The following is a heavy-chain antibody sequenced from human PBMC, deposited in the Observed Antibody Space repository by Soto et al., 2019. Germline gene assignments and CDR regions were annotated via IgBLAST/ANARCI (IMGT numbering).Heavy chain of an antibody. J-gene: IGHJ6*02. Sequence: GGSLRLSCAASGFTFSSYWMHWVRQAPGKGLVWVSRINSDGSSTSYADSVKGRFTITRDNAKNTLYLQMNSLRAEDTAVCYCAREGITMVRGVSPRYYYGMDVWGQGTTVTVSS. D-gene: IGHD3-10*01. V-gene: IGHV3-74*01. CDR2: INSDGSST. CDR3: AREGITMVRGVSPRYYYGMDV. CDR1: GFTFSSYW.